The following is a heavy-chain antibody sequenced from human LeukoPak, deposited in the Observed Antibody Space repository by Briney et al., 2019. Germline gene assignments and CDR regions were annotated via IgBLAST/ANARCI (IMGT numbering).Heavy chain of an antibody. Sequence: GASLQISCKGSGYSFTSYWIGWVRQLPGKGLEWMGIIYPGDSDTRYSPSFQGQVTISADKSISTAYLQWSSLKASDTAMYYCARQLRRYYFDYWGQGTLVTVSS. CDR2: IYPGDSDT. D-gene: IGHD5-24*01. J-gene: IGHJ4*02. CDR1: GYSFTSYW. CDR3: ARQLRRYYFDY. V-gene: IGHV5-51*01.